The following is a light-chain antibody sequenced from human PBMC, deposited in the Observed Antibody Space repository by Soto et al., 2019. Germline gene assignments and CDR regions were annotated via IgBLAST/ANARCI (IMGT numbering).Light chain of an antibody. J-gene: IGLJ2*01. V-gene: IGLV1-44*01. CDR3: ATWDDSLNGHVV. Sequence: QSVLTQPPSASGTPGQGVTISCSGSSSDIGSNPVNWYQQLPGTAPKLLIYSNNQRPSGVPKRFSGSKSGTSASLAISGLQSEDEADYYCATWDDSLNGHVVFGGGTKLTVL. CDR2: SNN. CDR1: SSDIGSNP.